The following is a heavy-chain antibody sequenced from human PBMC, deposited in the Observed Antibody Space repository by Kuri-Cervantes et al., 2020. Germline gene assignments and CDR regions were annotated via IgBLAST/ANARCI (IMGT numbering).Heavy chain of an antibody. J-gene: IGHJ4*02. CDR1: GXXFSSYG. D-gene: IGHD3-10*01. CDR2: IWYDGSXX. Sequence: GGSLRLXGAXSGXXFSSYGMHWVRQAXGXXLEXXXXIWYDGSXXXYADSXKGRFXXXRDXSKNTLYLXXXSLRXXDTAVYYCXXXRVGSDYWGQGTLVTVSS. V-gene: IGHV3-30*02. CDR3: XXXRVGSDY.